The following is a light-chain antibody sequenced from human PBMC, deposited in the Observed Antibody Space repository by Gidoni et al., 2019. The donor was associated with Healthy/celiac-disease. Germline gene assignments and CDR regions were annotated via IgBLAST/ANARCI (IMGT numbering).Light chain of an antibody. J-gene: IGKJ3*01. CDR1: QSVSSSY. V-gene: IGKV3-20*01. CDR3: QQYGSSLPLT. CDR2: GAS. Sequence: EIVLTQSPGTLSLSPGARATLSCRASQSVSSSYLAWYQQKPGQAPRLLIYGASNRATGIPDRFSGSGSGTDFTLTISRLEPEDFAVYYCQQYGSSLPLTFGPGTKVDSK.